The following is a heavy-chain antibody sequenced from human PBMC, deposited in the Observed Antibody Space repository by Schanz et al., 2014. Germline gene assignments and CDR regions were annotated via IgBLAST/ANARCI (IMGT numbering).Heavy chain of an antibody. J-gene: IGHJ4*02. Sequence: EVQLLDSGGGLVQPGGSLRLSCAASGFAFSSYGMNWLRQAPGKGLEWVSVIGVDGTTTYYADSVKGRFTISRDNSKNTLYLQMNSLRPEDTAVYYCAKYRGYYRVSGSYRELEYWGQGTLVTVSS. D-gene: IGHD3-10*01. CDR1: GFAFSSYG. V-gene: IGHV3-23*01. CDR2: IGVDGTTT. CDR3: AKYRGYYRVSGSYRELEY.